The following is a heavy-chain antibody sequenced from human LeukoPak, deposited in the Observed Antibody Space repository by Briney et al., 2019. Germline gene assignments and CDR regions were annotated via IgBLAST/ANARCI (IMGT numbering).Heavy chain of an antibody. D-gene: IGHD2-2*01. CDR2: IRSRRDNYAT. J-gene: IGHJ4*02. CDR1: GSSLSDSH. V-gene: IGHV3-73*01. Sequence: GGSLRLSCAASGSSLSDSHMHWVRQAPGKGREWVGHIRSRRDNYATAYGVSVQGRFTISRDDSNNKAYLQMNSLSADVTAVYYCSRQTVSCHDFWGQGTLVTVSS. CDR3: SRQTVSCHDF.